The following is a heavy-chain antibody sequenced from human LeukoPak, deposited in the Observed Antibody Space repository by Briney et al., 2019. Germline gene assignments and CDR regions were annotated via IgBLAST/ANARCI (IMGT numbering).Heavy chain of an antibody. J-gene: IGHJ4*02. V-gene: IGHV4-39*01. D-gene: IGHD5-18*01. CDR1: GGSVSSSNYY. CDR3: VRQGGYSPGSVLGH. Sequence: SETLSLTCTVSGGSVSSSNYYWGWIRQPPGKGLEWIGSTYYRGSTEYNPSLKSRVTISVDTSKNQFSLELSSVTAADTAVYYCVRQGGYSPGSVLGHWGQGTLVTVSS. CDR2: TYYRGST.